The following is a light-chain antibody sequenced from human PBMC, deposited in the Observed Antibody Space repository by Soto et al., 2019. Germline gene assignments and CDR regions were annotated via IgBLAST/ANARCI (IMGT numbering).Light chain of an antibody. V-gene: IGKV3-15*01. J-gene: IGKJ2*01. CDR2: GAS. Sequence: EIVMTQSPGTLSVSPGERATLSCRASQSVSTKLAWYQQKPGQAPRLLIYGASTGATGIPARFSGSGSGTEFTLTISSLQSEDFAVYYCQQYNNWPPYTFGQGTKVDIK. CDR1: QSVSTK. CDR3: QQYNNWPPYT.